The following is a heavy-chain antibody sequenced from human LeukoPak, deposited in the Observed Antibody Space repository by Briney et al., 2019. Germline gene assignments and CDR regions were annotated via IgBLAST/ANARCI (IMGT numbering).Heavy chain of an antibody. J-gene: IGHJ4*02. Sequence: GGSLRLSCAASGFTFSSYSMNWVRQAPGKGLEWVSSISSSSSYIYYADSVKGRFTISRDNAKNSLYLQMNSLRAEDTAVYYYARDLVGATSGSFDYWGQGTLVTVSS. D-gene: IGHD1-26*01. CDR3: ARDLVGATSGSFDY. CDR2: ISSSSSYI. CDR1: GFTFSSYS. V-gene: IGHV3-21*01.